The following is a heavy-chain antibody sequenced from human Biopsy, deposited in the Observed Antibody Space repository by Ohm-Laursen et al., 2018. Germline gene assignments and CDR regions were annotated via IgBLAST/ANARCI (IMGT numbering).Heavy chain of an antibody. CDR3: ARGSFWFGRNYYCYGMDV. V-gene: IGHV1-8*01. Sequence: ASAKVSCKASGYTFTSYDINWVRQATAQGLEWMGWMNPNSGNTDYAQKFQGRVTMTRNTSISTAYMELNSLRSEDTAVYYCARGSFWFGRNYYCYGMDVWGQGTTVTVSS. CDR1: GYTFTSYD. J-gene: IGHJ6*02. D-gene: IGHD3-10*01. CDR2: MNPNSGNT.